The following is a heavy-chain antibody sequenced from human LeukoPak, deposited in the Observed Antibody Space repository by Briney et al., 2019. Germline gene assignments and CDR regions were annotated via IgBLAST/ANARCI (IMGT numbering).Heavy chain of an antibody. CDR2: IYYSGST. D-gene: IGHD3-10*01. J-gene: IGHJ4*02. Sequence: SETLSLTCTVSGGSISSSSYYWGWIRQPPGKGLEWIGSIYYSGSTYYNPSLKSRVTISVDTSKDQFSLKLSSVTAADTAVYYCARLRSAPSMVRGVIGYWGQGTLVTVSS. CDR1: GGSISSSSYY. V-gene: IGHV4-39*01. CDR3: ARLRSAPSMVRGVIGY.